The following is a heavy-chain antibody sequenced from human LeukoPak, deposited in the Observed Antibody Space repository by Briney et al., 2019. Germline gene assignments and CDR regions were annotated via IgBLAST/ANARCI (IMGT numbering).Heavy chain of an antibody. V-gene: IGHV4-59*01. Sequence: PSQTLSLTCAVSGGSISSYYWSWIRQPPGKGLGWIGYIYYSGSTNYNPSLKSRVTISVDTSKNQFSLKLSSVTAADTAVYYCARSATRAFDIWGQGTMVTVSS. CDR3: ARSATRAFDI. CDR1: GGSISSYY. J-gene: IGHJ3*02. CDR2: IYYSGST. D-gene: IGHD4-17*01.